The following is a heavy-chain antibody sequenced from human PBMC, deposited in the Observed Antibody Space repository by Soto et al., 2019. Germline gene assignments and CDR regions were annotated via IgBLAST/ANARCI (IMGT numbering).Heavy chain of an antibody. Sequence: SETLSLTCAVSGDSITSIYHWAWIRQPPGRGLEWVASIYHSGTTYYNPSLKSRVTMSVDTSQNQFSLKLSSVTAADTAVYYCSYGSSFDYWGQGTLVTVSS. CDR2: IYHSGTT. J-gene: IGHJ4*02. CDR3: SYGSSFDY. CDR1: GDSITSIYH. D-gene: IGHD3-10*01. V-gene: IGHV4-38-2*01.